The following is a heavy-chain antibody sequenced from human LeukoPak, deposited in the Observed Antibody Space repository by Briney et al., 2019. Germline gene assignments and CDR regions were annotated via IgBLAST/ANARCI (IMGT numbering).Heavy chain of an antibody. CDR3: ARDRDYAFDY. V-gene: IGHV3-13*01. CDR1: GFTFSSYD. D-gene: IGHD4-17*01. J-gene: IGHJ4*02. CDR2: IGTAGDT. Sequence: QTGGSLRLSCAASGFTFSSYDMHWVRQATGKGLEWVSAIGTAGDTYYPGSVKGRFTISRDNAKNSLYLQMDSLRDEDTAVYYCARDRDYAFDYWGQGTLVTVSS.